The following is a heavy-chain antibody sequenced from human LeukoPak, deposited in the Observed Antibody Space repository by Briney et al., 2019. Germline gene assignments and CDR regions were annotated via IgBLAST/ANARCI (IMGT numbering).Heavy chain of an antibody. CDR2: INPDGSES. CDR3: ATFVGTVSGSYTVPGGLLV. CDR1: EFEPTYFW. Sequence: GGSLRLSCVALEFEPTYFWMTWVRRAPGKGLEWVAKINPDGSESFYLDSVRGRFTISRDNAKKSLYLQMNSLRAEDTAVYYCATFVGTVSGSYTVPGGLLVWGKGTTVSVSS. D-gene: IGHD3-16*02. J-gene: IGHJ6*04. V-gene: IGHV3-7*01.